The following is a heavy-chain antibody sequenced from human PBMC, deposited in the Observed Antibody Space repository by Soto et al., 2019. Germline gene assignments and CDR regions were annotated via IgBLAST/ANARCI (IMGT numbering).Heavy chain of an antibody. CDR2: ISYDGSNQ. CDR3: AKDQASGQGSFDS. V-gene: IGHV3-30*18. Sequence: GGSLRLSCAASGFTFDIYGMHWVRQAPDKGLEWVALISYDGSNQYYADSVKGRFTISRDNSKNTLFLQMNSLRADDTAVYYCAKDQASGQGSFDSWGQGTLVTVSS. J-gene: IGHJ4*02. CDR1: GFTFDIYG.